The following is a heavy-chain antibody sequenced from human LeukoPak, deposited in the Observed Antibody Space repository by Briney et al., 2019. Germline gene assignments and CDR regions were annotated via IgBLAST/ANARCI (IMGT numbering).Heavy chain of an antibody. Sequence: SVKVSCKASGYTFTSYGISWVRQAPGQGLEWMGGIIPIFGTANYAQKFQGRVTITTDESTSTAYMELSSLRSEDTAVYYCARSKIRSKGQSNNYYYMDVWGKGTTVTVSS. J-gene: IGHJ6*03. V-gene: IGHV1-69*05. CDR1: GYTFTSYG. CDR2: IIPIFGTA. D-gene: IGHD4-11*01. CDR3: ARSKIRSKGQSNNYYYMDV.